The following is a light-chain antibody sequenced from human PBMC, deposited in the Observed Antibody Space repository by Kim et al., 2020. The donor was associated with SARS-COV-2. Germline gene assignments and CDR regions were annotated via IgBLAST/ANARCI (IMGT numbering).Light chain of an antibody. CDR2: DAS. CDR1: QGFSSA. J-gene: IGKJ5*01. V-gene: IGKV1-13*02. CDR3: QQFNSYPIT. Sequence: AIQLTQSPSSLSASVGDRVTITCRASQGFSSALAWYQQKPGKAPKLLIYDASSLESGVPSRFSGSGSGTDFTLTVSSLQPEDFATYYCQQFNSYPITFGQGTRLEIK.